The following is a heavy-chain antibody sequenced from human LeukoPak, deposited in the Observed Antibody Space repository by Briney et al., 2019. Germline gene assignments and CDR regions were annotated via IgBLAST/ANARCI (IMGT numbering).Heavy chain of an antibody. Sequence: PGGSLRLSCAASGFTFSSYSMNWVRQAPGKRLEWVSSISSSSSYIYYADSVKGRFTISRDNAKNSLYLQMNSLGAKDTAVYYCARSFLSIAAAATDYWGQGTLVTVSS. CDR2: ISSSSSYI. V-gene: IGHV3-21*01. CDR3: ARSFLSIAAAATDY. D-gene: IGHD6-13*01. J-gene: IGHJ4*02. CDR1: GFTFSSYS.